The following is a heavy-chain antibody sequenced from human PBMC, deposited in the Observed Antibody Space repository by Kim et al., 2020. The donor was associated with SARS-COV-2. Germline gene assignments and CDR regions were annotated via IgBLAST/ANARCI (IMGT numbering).Heavy chain of an antibody. V-gene: IGHV4-34*01. CDR1: GGSFSGYY. CDR3: ARGGGVLLFYYYGMDV. Sequence: SETLSLTCAVYGGSFSGYYWSWIRQPPGKGLEWIGEINHSGSTNYNPSLKSRVTISVDTSKNQFSLKLSSVTAADTAVYYCARGGGVLLFYYYGMDVWGQGTTVTVSS. D-gene: IGHD2-15*01. CDR2: INHSGST. J-gene: IGHJ6*02.